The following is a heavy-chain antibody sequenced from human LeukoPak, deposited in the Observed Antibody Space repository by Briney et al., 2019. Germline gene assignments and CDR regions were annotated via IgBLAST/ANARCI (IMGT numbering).Heavy chain of an antibody. J-gene: IGHJ3*02. CDR1: GFTFSNAW. CDR3: TTDPKVVPAAILRNDAFDI. D-gene: IGHD2-2*02. V-gene: IGHV3-15*01. Sequence: GGSLRLSCAASGFTFSNAWMSWVRQAPGKGLEWVGRIKSKTDGGTTDYAAPVKGRFTISRDDSKNTLYLQMNSLKTEDTAVYYCTTDPKVVPAAILRNDAFDIWGQGTMVTVSS. CDR2: IKSKTDGGTT.